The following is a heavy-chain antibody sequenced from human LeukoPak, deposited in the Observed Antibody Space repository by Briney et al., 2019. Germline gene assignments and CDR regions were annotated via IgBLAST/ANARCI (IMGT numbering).Heavy chain of an antibody. CDR1: GGTFISYA. CDR3: ARGRNGDGYNYFDY. V-gene: IGHV1-69*13. CDR2: IIPIFGTA. D-gene: IGHD5-24*01. Sequence: GASVKVSCKASGGTFISYAISWVRQAPGQGFEWMGGIIPIFGTANYAQKFQGRVTITADESTSTAYMELSSLRSEDTAVYYCARGRNGDGYNYFDYWGQGTLVTVSS. J-gene: IGHJ4*02.